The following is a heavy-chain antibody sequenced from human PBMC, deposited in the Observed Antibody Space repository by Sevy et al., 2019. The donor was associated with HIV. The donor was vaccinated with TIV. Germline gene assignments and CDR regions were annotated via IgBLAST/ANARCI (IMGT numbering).Heavy chain of an antibody. V-gene: IGHV3-11*04. Sequence: GGSLRLSCAASGFTFSDYYMSWIRQAPGKGLEWVSYISSSGSTIYYADSVKDRFTISRDNAKNSLYLHMNSLRAEDTAVYYCARGEYYDSSGYYPYFDYWGQGTLVTVSS. CDR2: ISSSGSTI. CDR3: ARGEYYDSSGYYPYFDY. CDR1: GFTFSDYY. J-gene: IGHJ4*02. D-gene: IGHD3-22*01.